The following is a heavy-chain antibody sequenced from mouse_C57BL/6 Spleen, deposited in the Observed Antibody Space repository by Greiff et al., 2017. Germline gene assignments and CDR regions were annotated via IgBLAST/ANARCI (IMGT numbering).Heavy chain of an antibody. V-gene: IGHV6-3*01. CDR2: IRLKSDNYAT. D-gene: IGHD1-1*01. J-gene: IGHJ4*01. CDR1: GFTFSNYW. CDR3: TGGYYGSYYAMDY. Sequence: EVKVVESGGGLVQPGGSMKLSCVASGFTFSNYWMNWVRQSPEKGLEWVAQIRLKSDNYATHYAESVKGRFTISRDDSKSSVYLQMNNLSAEDTGIYYCTGGYYGSYYAMDYWGQGTSVTVAS.